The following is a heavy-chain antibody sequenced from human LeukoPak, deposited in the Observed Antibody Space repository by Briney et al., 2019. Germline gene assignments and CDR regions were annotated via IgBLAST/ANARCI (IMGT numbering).Heavy chain of an antibody. CDR3: ARAVPVAGTSAIFDY. CDR1: EYTFSSYD. J-gene: IGHJ4*02. Sequence: GASVKVSCKASEYTFSSYDINWVRQATGQGLEWMGWLNPHSGNTGYAQKFQGRVTITRNTSISTAYMKLSSLRSEDTAVYYCARAVPVAGTSAIFDYWGQGTLVTVSS. V-gene: IGHV1-8*03. D-gene: IGHD6-19*01. CDR2: LNPHSGNT.